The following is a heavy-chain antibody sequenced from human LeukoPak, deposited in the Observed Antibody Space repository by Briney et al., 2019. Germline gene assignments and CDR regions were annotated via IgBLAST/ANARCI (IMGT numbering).Heavy chain of an antibody. CDR1: RGFTFSSNW. V-gene: IGHV3-74*01. J-gene: IGHJ6*02. CDR2: VNSDGSDT. Sequence: GGSLRLSCAASRGFTFSSNWMYWVRQAPGKGLVWVSRVNSDGSDTAYAASVKGRFTISRDNVNNILHLQMNSLRAEDTAVYYCVRNNWNSVYYGMDVWGQGTTVTVSS. CDR3: VRNNWNSVYYGMDV. D-gene: IGHD1-7*01.